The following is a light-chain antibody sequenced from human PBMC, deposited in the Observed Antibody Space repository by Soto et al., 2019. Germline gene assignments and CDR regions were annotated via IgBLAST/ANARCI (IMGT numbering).Light chain of an antibody. CDR2: GNS. Sequence: QSVLTQPPSVSGAPGQRVTISCTGSSSNIGAGYDVHWYQQLPGTAPKLLIYGNSNRPSGVPDRFSGSKSGTSASLAITGLQDADEADYYCQSYDSSLRGSVFGGGTKVTVL. CDR3: QSYDSSLRGSV. V-gene: IGLV1-40*01. J-gene: IGLJ3*02. CDR1: SSNIGAGYD.